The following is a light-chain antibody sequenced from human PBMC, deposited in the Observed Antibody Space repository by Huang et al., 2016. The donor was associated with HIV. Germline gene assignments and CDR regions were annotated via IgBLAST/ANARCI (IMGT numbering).Light chain of an antibody. CDR2: WSS. J-gene: IGKJ1*01. Sequence: DIVMTQSPDSLAVSLGERATINCKSSQSLLYSSNNKNYLAWYQQKPGQPPKLLIYWSSTRESGVPDRFSGSGSGTDVTLTISSLQAEDVAVYYCQQYYSSPQTFGQGTKVEI. CDR3: QQYYSSPQT. CDR1: QSLLYSSNNKNY. V-gene: IGKV4-1*01.